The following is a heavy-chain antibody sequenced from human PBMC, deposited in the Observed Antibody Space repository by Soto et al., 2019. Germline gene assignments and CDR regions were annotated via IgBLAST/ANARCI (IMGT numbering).Heavy chain of an antibody. J-gene: IGHJ6*02. CDR1: GYTFTSYY. Sequence: SVKVSCKASGYTFTSYYMHWVRQAPGQGLEWMGIINPSGGSTRYAQKFQGRVTMTRDTSTNTVYMELSSLRSEDTAVYYCARGRELAYCSSTSCYTPYYYGMDVWGQGTTVTVSS. CDR3: ARGRELAYCSSTSCYTPYYYGMDV. CDR2: INPSGGST. V-gene: IGHV1-46*01. D-gene: IGHD2-2*02.